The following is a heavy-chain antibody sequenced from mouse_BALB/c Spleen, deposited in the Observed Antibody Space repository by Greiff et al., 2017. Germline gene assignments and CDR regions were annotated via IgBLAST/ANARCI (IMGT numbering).Heavy chain of an antibody. V-gene: IGHV1S81*02. CDR1: GYTFTSYW. D-gene: IGHD1-1*01. CDR2: INPSNGRT. J-gene: IGHJ4*01. CDR3: ARTSYYGSRDYYAMDY. Sequence: QVQLKQPGAELVKPGASVKLSCKASGYTFTSYWMHWVKQRPGQGLEWIGEINPSNGRTNYNEKFKSKATLTVDKSSSTDYLQLSSLTSEDSAVYYCARTSYYGSRDYYAMDYWGQGTSVTVSS.